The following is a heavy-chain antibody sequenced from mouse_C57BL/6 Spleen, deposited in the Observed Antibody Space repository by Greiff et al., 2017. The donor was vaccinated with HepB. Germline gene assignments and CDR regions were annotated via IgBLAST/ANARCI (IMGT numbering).Heavy chain of an antibody. V-gene: IGHV10-3*01. CDR2: IRSKSSNYAT. D-gene: IGHD1-1*01. CDR3: VRDVITTVVATDYAMDY. J-gene: IGHJ4*01. Sequence: EVQLVESGGGLVQPKGSLKLSCAASGFTFNTYAMHWVRQAPGKGLEWVARIRSKSSNYATYYADSVKDRFTISRDDSQSMLYLQMNNLKTEDTAMYYCVRDVITTVVATDYAMDYWGQGTSVTVSS. CDR1: GFTFNTYA.